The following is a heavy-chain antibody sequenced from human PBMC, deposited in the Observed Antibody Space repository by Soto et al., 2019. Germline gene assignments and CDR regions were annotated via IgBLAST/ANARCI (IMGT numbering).Heavy chain of an antibody. Sequence: GGSLRLSCAASGFTFSSYWMHWVRQAPGKGLVWVSVITGGGGSTYYADSVKGRFTISRDNSKNTLYLQMNSLRAEDTYIYYSGSTYYNPSLKSRVTISVDTSKNQFSLKLSSVTAADTAVYYCAREAPGITMVRGVPIPPSNWFDPWGQGTLVTVSS. CDR1: GFTFSSYW. CDR2: ITGGGGST. V-gene: IGHV3-23*01. D-gene: IGHD2-21*02. J-gene: IGHJ5*02. CDR3: GSTYYNPSLKSRVTISVDTSKNQFSLKLSSVTAADTAVYYCAREAPGITMVRGVPIPPSNWFDP.